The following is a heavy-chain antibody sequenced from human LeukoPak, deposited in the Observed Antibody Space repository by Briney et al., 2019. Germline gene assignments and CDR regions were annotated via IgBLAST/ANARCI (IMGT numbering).Heavy chain of an antibody. CDR1: GFIFSSYS. J-gene: IGHJ4*02. CDR2: ISSSSSYI. V-gene: IGHV3-21*01. D-gene: IGHD2-15*01. CDR3: ARSTLGYCSGGSCWTFDY. Sequence: GGSLRLSCVASGFIFSSYSMNWVRQAPGKGLEWVSSISSSSSYIYYADSVKGRFTISRDNAKNSLYLQMNSLRAEDTAVYYCARSTLGYCSGGSCWTFDYWGQGTLVTVSS.